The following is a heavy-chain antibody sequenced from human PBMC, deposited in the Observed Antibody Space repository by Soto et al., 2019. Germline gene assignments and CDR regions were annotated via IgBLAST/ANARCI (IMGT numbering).Heavy chain of an antibody. CDR3: ARTEHCYNAFDF. D-gene: IGHD2-21*01. J-gene: IGHJ4*02. Sequence: QVVLVESGGGVVQPGKSLRLSCAASGFVFSDYGLHWIRQTPGKGLEWLTFISFDGEDSYYADSVKGRFAISRDTSTNTLYLQMNSLRPEDTAVYFCARTEHCYNAFDFWGRGTLVTVSS. CDR2: ISFDGEDS. CDR1: GFVFSDYG. V-gene: IGHV3-30*09.